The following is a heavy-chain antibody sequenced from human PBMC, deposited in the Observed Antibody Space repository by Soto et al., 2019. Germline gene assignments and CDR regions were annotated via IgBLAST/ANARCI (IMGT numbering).Heavy chain of an antibody. CDR1: GGSISSYY. CDR2: IYYSGST. D-gene: IGHD3-16*01. V-gene: IGHV4-59*08. J-gene: IGHJ5*02. CDR3: ATSSRWGRFDP. Sequence: SETLSLTCTVSGGSISSYYWSWIRQPPGKGLEWIGYIYYSGSTNYNPSLKSRVTISVDTSKNQFSLKLSSVTAADTAVYHCATSSRWGRFDPWGQGTLVTVSS.